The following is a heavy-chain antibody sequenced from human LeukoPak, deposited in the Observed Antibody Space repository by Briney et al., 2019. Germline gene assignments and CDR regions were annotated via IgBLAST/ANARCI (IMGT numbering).Heavy chain of an antibody. V-gene: IGHV3-74*01. D-gene: IGHD4-23*01. J-gene: IGHJ5*02. CDR2: INSDGSST. CDR3: ARDPDYGGNWFDP. CDR1: GFTFSSYW. Sequence: GGSLRLSCAASGFTFSSYWMHWLRQAPGKGLVWVSRINSDGSSTSYADSVRGRFTISRDNAKNTLYLQMNSLRAEDTAVYYCARDPDYGGNWFDPWGQGTLVTVSS.